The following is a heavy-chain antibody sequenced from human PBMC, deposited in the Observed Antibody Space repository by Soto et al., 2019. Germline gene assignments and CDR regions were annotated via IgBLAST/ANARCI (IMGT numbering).Heavy chain of an antibody. J-gene: IGHJ5*02. CDR1: GYSITSGYD. CDR3: ASTPVTSSAPAKLCIPNWFDP. D-gene: IGHD2-21*01. CDR2: FYHSGST. Sequence: PSDPLSLTCAVSGYSITSGYDWSWIRQPPGKGLAWIGGFYHSGSTYYNPSLKSRVTMSVDTSKNQFSLKLSSVTAADTAVYYCASTPVTSSAPAKLCIPNWFDPWGQGTLVTVAS. V-gene: IGHV4-38-2*01.